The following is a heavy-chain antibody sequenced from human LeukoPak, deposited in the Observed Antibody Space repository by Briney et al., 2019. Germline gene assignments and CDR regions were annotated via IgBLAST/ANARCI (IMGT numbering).Heavy chain of an antibody. CDR3: ARAGGRGWYLGAYLDY. CDR1: GYTFTSYG. D-gene: IGHD6-19*01. CDR2: ISVYNGNT. J-gene: IGHJ4*02. V-gene: IGHV1-18*01. Sequence: ASVKVSCKPSGYTFTSYGISWVRQAPGQGLEWMGWISVYNGNTNYAQRLQDRVTMTTDTSTSTAYMELRSLRSDDTAVYYCARAGGRGWYLGAYLDYWGQGTLVTVSS.